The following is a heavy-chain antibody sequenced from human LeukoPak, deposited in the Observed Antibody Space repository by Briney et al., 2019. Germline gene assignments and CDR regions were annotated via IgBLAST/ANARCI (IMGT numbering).Heavy chain of an antibody. Sequence: TSETLSLTCTVSGGSITSGGYYWSWIRQHPGKGLEWIGYIYYSGSTYYNPSLKSRVSMSVDTSKNQFSLKLSSVTAADTAVYYCARGEAAAGASWFAPWGQGTLVTVSS. J-gene: IGHJ5*02. CDR2: IYYSGST. CDR1: GGSITSGGYY. CDR3: ARGEAAAGASWFAP. V-gene: IGHV4-31*03. D-gene: IGHD6-13*01.